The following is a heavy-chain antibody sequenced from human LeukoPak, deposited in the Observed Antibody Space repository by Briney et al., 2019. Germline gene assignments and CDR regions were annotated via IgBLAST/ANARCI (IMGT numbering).Heavy chain of an antibody. CDR3: ARGVTSSGWFGGAFDI. CDR1: GGSISSYY. V-gene: IGHV4-59*01. CDR2: IYYSGST. Sequence: KPSETLSLTCTVSGGSISSYYWSWIRQPPGKGLEWIGYIYYSGSTNYNPSLKRRVTISVDTSKNQFSLKLSSVTAADTAVYYCARGVTSSGWFGGAFDIWGQGTMVTVSS. J-gene: IGHJ3*02. D-gene: IGHD6-19*01.